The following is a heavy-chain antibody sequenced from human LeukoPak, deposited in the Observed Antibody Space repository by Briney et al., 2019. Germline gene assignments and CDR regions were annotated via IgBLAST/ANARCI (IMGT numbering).Heavy chain of an antibody. CDR3: ARHRIRSWFDP. V-gene: IGHV4-39*01. CDR1: GGSISGSSYY. D-gene: IGHD2-15*01. Sequence: KTSETLSLTCTVSGGSISGSSYYWGWIRQPPGKGLEWIGSIYYSGSTYYNPSLKSRVTISVDTSKNQFSLKLSSVTAADTAVYYCARHRIRSWFDPWGQGTLVTVSS. CDR2: IYYSGST. J-gene: IGHJ5*02.